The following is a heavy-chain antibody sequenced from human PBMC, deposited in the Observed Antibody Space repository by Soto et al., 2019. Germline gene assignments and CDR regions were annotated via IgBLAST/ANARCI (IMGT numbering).Heavy chain of an antibody. CDR2: MNPNSGNT. CDR3: ARGVAAGYYYYGMDV. D-gene: IGHD6-13*01. CDR1: GYTFTSYD. J-gene: IGHJ6*02. V-gene: IGHV1-8*01. Sequence: GASVKVSFKASGYTFTSYDINWLRQATGQGLEWMGWMNPNSGNTGYAQKFQGRVTMTRNTTISTAYMELSRLRSEDTAVYFCARGVAAGYYYYGMDVWGQGTTVTVSS.